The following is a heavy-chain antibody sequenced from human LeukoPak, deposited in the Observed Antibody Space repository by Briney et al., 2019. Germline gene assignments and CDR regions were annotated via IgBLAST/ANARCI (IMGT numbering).Heavy chain of an antibody. D-gene: IGHD3-9*01. CDR1: GFTFSSYA. J-gene: IGHJ3*02. Sequence: GRSLRLSCAASGFTFSSYAMHWVRQAPGKGLEWVAVISYDGSNKYYADSVKGRFTISRDNSKNTLYLQMNSLRAEDTAVYYCAIDWSHAFDIWGQGTMVTVSS. V-gene: IGHV3-30-3*01. CDR2: ISYDGSNK. CDR3: AIDWSHAFDI.